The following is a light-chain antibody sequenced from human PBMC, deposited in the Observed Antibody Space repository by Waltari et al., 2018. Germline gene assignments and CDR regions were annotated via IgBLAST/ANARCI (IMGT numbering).Light chain of an antibody. CDR2: GAA. J-gene: IGKJ1*01. Sequence: EIVLTQSPGTLSLSPGERATLSCRASQSVRGSLAWYQQKACQAHRLLIYGAASRATGIPDRFSGGGSGTDFSLTISRLEPEDFAVYYCQHYVRLPATFGQGTKVEI. CDR3: QHYVRLPAT. CDR1: QSVRGS. V-gene: IGKV3-20*01.